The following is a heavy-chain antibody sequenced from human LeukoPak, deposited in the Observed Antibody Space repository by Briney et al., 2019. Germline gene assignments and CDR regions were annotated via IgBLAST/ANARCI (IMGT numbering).Heavy chain of an antibody. CDR2: ISYSGST. V-gene: IGHV4-59*01. J-gene: IGHJ4*02. Sequence: SETLSLTCSVSGGTIRSYYWSWIRQPPGKGLEWIGYISYSGSTKYNPSLESRVTISVDTSKSQFSLKLRSVTAADTAVYYCARGAHYDILTGPFDYWGQGTLVTVSS. CDR1: GGTIRSYY. CDR3: ARGAHYDILTGPFDY. D-gene: IGHD3-9*01.